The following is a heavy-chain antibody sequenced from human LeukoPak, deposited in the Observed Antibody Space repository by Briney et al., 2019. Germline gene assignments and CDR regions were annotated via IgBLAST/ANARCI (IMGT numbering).Heavy chain of an antibody. Sequence: PSETLSLTCTVSGGSISSSSYYWGWIRQPPGKVLEWIGSIYYSGSTYYNPSLKSRVTISVDTSKNQFSLKLSSVTAADTAVYYCARRDYDFWSGYAFDNWGQGTMVTVSS. CDR3: ARRDYDFWSGYAFDN. D-gene: IGHD3-3*01. CDR2: IYYSGST. CDR1: GGSISSSSYY. V-gene: IGHV4-39*01. J-gene: IGHJ3*02.